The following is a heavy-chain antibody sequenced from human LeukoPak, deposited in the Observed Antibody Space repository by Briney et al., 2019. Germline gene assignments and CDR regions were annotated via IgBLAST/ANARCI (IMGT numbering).Heavy chain of an antibody. J-gene: IGHJ4*02. CDR1: GGSFSGYY. Sequence: SETLSLTCAVYGGSFSGYYWSWIRQPPGKGLEWIGEINHSGSTNYNPSLKSRVTISVDTSKNQFSLKLSSVTAADTAVYYCARAHYDILTGSNRPLYYFDYWGQGTLSPSPQ. CDR2: INHSGST. V-gene: IGHV4-34*01. CDR3: ARAHYDILTGSNRPLYYFDY. D-gene: IGHD3-9*01.